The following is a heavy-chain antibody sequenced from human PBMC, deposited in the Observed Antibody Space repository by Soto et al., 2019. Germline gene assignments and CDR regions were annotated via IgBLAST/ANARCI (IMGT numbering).Heavy chain of an antibody. Sequence: PGGSLTLSCATSGFTFSDHYMDWVRQAPGKGLEWAGRTRNKDNSYTTEYAASVKGRFAISRDNSLSSVYLQMNSLKSEDTAVYYWARVLLLSSGGYDREAFDIWGQGTMVTVSS. D-gene: IGHD3-10*01. CDR2: TRNKDNSYTT. J-gene: IGHJ3*02. CDR3: ARVLLLSSGGYDREAFDI. CDR1: GFTFSDHY. V-gene: IGHV3-72*01.